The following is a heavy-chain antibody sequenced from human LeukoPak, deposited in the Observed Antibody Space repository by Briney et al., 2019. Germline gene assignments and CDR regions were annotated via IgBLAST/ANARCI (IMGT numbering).Heavy chain of an antibody. CDR2: IYYSGST. CDR3: ARLRYCSSTSCSNFDY. Sequence: PSETLSLTCTVSGGSIKNYYWSWIRQPPGKSLEYIGYIYYSGSTNYNPSLKSRVTISVDTSTNKFSLKLSSVTAADTAVYYCARLRYCSSTSCSNFDYWGQGTLVTVSS. CDR1: GGSIKNYY. V-gene: IGHV4-59*01. J-gene: IGHJ4*02. D-gene: IGHD2-2*01.